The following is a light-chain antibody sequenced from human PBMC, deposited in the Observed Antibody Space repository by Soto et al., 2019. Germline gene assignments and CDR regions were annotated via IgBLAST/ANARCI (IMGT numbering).Light chain of an antibody. CDR2: DVS. CDR1: SRNVVGYNY. J-gene: IGLJ1*01. CDR3: CSYAGSYTPYV. Sequence: QSMMTQLRSVSGRPGHNVTKSCLGPSRNVVGYNYVSWYQQHPGKAPKLMIYDVSKRPSGVPDRFSGSKSGNTASLTTSGLQAEDEADYYCCSYAGSYTPYVFGTGTKVTVL. V-gene: IGLV2-11*01.